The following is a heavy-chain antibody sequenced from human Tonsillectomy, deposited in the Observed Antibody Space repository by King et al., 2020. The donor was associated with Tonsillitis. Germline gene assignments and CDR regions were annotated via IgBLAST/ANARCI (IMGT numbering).Heavy chain of an antibody. CDR1: GVSVTSSF. V-gene: IGHV4-4*07. D-gene: IGHD3-10*01. CDR3: AREIVRGVFAFGNCFDP. CDR2: VSTFASP. J-gene: IGHJ5*02. Sequence: QLQESGPGLVKPSETLSLTCTVAGVSVTSSFWGWIRQPAGKGLEWIGHVSTFASPDFNPSLRSRVTLSVDTSKNQFSLQLKSVTAADTAVYYCAREIVRGVFAFGNCFDPWGQGILVTVSS.